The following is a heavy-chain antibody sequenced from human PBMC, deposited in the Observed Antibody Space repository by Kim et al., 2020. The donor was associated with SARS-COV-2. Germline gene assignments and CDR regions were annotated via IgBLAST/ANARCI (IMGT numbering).Heavy chain of an antibody. CDR2: IKPDSGEK. CDR3: AREIVRRDKSYFDY. CDR1: EFTFSDYW. Sequence: GGSLRLSCAASEFTFSDYWMTWVRQAPGKGLEWVANIKPDSGEKNYVGSVRGQFTISRDNAKSSMYLQMHSLRAEDSAFYYCAREIVRRDKSYFDYWGQGTLVTVSS. D-gene: IGHD3-22*01. V-gene: IGHV3-7*01. J-gene: IGHJ4*02.